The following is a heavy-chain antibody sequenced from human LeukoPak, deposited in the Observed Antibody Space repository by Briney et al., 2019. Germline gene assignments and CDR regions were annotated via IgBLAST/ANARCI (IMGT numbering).Heavy chain of an antibody. V-gene: IGHV4-4*07. CDR2: IYNSGST. D-gene: IGHD3-10*01. Sequence: SETLSLTCTVSGGSISSYYWSWIRQPAGKGLEWIGRIYNSGSTNYNTNYNPSLTSRVTMSVDTSTNQFSPKLNSVSAADTAVYFCARAIWYGSGTTAFDYWGQGTLVTVSP. CDR3: ARAIWYGSGTTAFDY. CDR1: GGSISSYY. J-gene: IGHJ4*02.